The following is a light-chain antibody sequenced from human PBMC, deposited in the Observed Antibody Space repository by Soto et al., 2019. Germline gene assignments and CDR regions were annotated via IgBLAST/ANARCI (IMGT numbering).Light chain of an antibody. J-gene: IGLJ2*01. CDR1: SSNIGAGYD. Sequence: QSVLTQPPSVSGAPGQRVTISCTGSSSNIGAGYDVQWYQHLPGTAPKLLIYDNNNRPSGVPGRFSGSKSGTSASLAITGLQAEDEAHYYCQSYDSGSVSGVVFGGGTKLTVL. CDR3: QSYDSGSVSGVV. CDR2: DNN. V-gene: IGLV1-40*01.